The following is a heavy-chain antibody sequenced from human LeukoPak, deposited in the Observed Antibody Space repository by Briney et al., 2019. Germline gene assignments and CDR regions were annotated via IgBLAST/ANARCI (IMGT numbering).Heavy chain of an antibody. CDR3: ARETEKQWQY. V-gene: IGHV4-34*01. CDR2: INHSGST. Sequence: SETLSLTCAVYGGSFSGYYWSWIRQPPGKGLEWIGEINHSGSTNYNPSLKSRVTISVDTSKNQFSLRLSSVTAADTAVYYCARETEKQWQYWGQGTTVSVSS. D-gene: IGHD6-19*01. CDR1: GGSFSGYY. J-gene: IGHJ3*01.